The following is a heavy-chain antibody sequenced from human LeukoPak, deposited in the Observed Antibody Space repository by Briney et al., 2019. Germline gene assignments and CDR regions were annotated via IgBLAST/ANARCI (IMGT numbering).Heavy chain of an antibody. D-gene: IGHD6-19*01. J-gene: IGHJ4*02. CDR1: GFTFSHYW. CDR2: IKTDGSDA. CDR3: AKGPLIEVAGTTWDY. V-gene: IGHV3-7*01. Sequence: GGSLRLSCAASGFTFSHYWMSWVRRAPGRGLEWVANIKTDGSDAYYVDSVTGRFTISRDNAKNSLYLQMNSLRAEDTAIYYCAKGPLIEVAGTTWDYWGQGTLVTVSS.